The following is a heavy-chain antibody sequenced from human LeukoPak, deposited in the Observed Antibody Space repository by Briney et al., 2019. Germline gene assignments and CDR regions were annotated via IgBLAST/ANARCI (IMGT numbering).Heavy chain of an antibody. Sequence: SETLSLACAVYGGSYRGYYWSWIRQPPGKGLEWIGEINDSGSTHYNTSLNSRVTISVDTSKNQVYLKLSSVTAADTAIYYCARGVSHRNFDWLFYWGQGTLVTVSS. CDR1: GGSYRGYY. CDR2: INDSGST. V-gene: IGHV4-34*01. J-gene: IGHJ4*02. CDR3: ARGVSHRNFDWLFY. D-gene: IGHD3-9*01.